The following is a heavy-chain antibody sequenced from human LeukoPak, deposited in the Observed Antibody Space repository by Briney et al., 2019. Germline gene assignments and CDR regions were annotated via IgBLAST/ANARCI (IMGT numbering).Heavy chain of an antibody. CDR3: ARMSEYYYYYMDV. Sequence: PSETLSLTCTVSGGSISSSGYYWGWIRQTPGKGLEWIGSIYYSGSTYYNPPLKSRVTISLDASKNQFSLKLSSVTAADTAVYYCARMSEYYYYYMDVWGKGTTVTVSS. J-gene: IGHJ6*03. CDR2: IYYSGST. CDR1: GGSISSSGYY. V-gene: IGHV4-39*07.